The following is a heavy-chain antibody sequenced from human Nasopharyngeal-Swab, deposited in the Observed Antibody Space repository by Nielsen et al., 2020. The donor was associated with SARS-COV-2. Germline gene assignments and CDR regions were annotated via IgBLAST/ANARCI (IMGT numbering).Heavy chain of an antibody. D-gene: IGHD1-1*01. J-gene: IGHJ6*03. Sequence: SCKGSGYSFTSYWIGWVRQMPGKGLEWMGIIYPGDSDTRYSPSFQGQVTISADKSISTAYLQWSSLKASDTAMYYCATGREHYYYYMDVWGKGTTVTVSS. CDR2: IYPGDSDT. CDR1: GYSFTSYW. CDR3: ATGREHYYYYMDV. V-gene: IGHV5-51*01.